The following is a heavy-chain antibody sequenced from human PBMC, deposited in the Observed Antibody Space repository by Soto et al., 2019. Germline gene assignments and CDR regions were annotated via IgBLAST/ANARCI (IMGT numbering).Heavy chain of an antibody. J-gene: IGHJ4*02. V-gene: IGHV3-15*07. D-gene: IGHD2-15*01. CDR2: IKSKTDGGTT. Sequence: GGSLRLSCAASGFTFSNAWMNWVRQAPGKGLEWVGRIKSKTDGGTTDYAAPVKGRFTISRDDSKNTLYLQMNSLRAEDTAVYYCARTCSGGTCSFDYWGQGTLVTVSS. CDR1: GFTFSNAW. CDR3: ARTCSGGTCSFDY.